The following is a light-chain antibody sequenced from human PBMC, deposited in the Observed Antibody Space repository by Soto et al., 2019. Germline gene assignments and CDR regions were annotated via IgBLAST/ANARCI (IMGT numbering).Light chain of an antibody. CDR3: QQYNTWWT. J-gene: IGKJ1*01. V-gene: IGKV3-15*01. Sequence: EIVMTQSPATLSVSPLEIGTLSCRASQSVSSNLAWYQQKPGQAPRLLIYGASTRATGIPARFSGSGSGTEFTLTISSLQSEDFAVYYCQQYNTWWTFGQGTKVDIK. CDR1: QSVSSN. CDR2: GAS.